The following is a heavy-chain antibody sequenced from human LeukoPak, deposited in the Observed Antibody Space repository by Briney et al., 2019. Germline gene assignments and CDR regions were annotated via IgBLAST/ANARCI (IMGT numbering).Heavy chain of an antibody. CDR1: GGSISSYY. D-gene: IGHD6-13*01. V-gene: IGHV4-39*01. Sequence: SETLSLTCTVSGGSISSYYYSWIRQPPGKGLEWIGGIYYTGSAYYNPALKSRVTISVDTSKNQFSLKLSSVTAADTAVYYCARHLGSSSWFDYWGQGTLVTVSS. CDR3: ARHLGSSSWFDY. J-gene: IGHJ4*02. CDR2: IYYTGSA.